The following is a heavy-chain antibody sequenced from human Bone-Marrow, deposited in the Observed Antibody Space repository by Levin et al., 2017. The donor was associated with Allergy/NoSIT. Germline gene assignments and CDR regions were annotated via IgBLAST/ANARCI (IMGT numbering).Heavy chain of an antibody. D-gene: IGHD3-16*01. CDR3: ARDESETGGNFDY. J-gene: IGHJ4*02. CDR2: IKQDGSEK. Sequence: PGGSLRLSCAASGFTFSNYWMSWVRQAPGKGLEWVANIKQDGSEKYYVDSVKGRFTISRDNAKNSLYLQMNTLRAEDTAVYYCARDESETGGNFDYWGQGTLVTVSS. V-gene: IGHV3-7*03. CDR1: GFTFSNYW.